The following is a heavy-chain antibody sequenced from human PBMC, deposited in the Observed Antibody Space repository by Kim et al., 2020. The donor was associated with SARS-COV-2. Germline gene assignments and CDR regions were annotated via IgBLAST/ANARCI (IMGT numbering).Heavy chain of an antibody. Sequence: GGSLRLSCAASGFTFSNAWMSWVRQAPGKGLEWVGRIKSKTDGGTTDYAAPVKGRFTISRDDSKNTLYLQMNSLKTEDTAVYYCTTDHDWNDLYELDYWGQGTLVTVSS. V-gene: IGHV3-15*01. J-gene: IGHJ4*02. CDR1: GFTFSNAW. D-gene: IGHD1-1*01. CDR2: IKSKTDGGTT. CDR3: TTDHDWNDLYELDY.